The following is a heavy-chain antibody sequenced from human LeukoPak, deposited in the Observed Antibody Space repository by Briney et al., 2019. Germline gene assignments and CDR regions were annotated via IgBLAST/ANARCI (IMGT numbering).Heavy chain of an antibody. CDR3: ARENYYDSSGYHFGFDY. J-gene: IGHJ4*02. CDR2: IYTSGST. CDR1: GGSISSYY. V-gene: IGHV4-4*07. Sequence: SETLSLTCTVSGGSISSYYWSWIRQPAGKGLEWIGRIYTSGSTNYNPSLKSRVTMSVDTSKNQFSLKLSSVTAADTAVYYCARENYYDSSGYHFGFDYWGQGTLVTVSS. D-gene: IGHD3-22*01.